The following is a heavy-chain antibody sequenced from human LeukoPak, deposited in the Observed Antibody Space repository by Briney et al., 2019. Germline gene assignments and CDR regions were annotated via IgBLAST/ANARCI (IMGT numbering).Heavy chain of an antibody. J-gene: IGHJ4*02. CDR1: GFTFSSYA. D-gene: IGHD2-2*01. V-gene: IGHV3-30-3*01. Sequence: PGGSLRLSCAASGFTFSSYAMHWVRQAPGKGLEWVAVIAYGGSNKYYADSVKGRFTISRDNSKNTLYLQMNSLRAEDTAVYYCAREAGIVVVPAAPDYWGQGTLVTVSS. CDR3: AREAGIVVVPAAPDY. CDR2: IAYGGSNK.